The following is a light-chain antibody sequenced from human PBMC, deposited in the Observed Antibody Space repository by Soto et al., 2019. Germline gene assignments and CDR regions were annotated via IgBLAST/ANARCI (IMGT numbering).Light chain of an antibody. CDR2: KNN. CDR3: AAWDDSLSGL. Sequence: QSVLTQPPSASGTPGQRVTISCSGSSSNIGNHYVSWYPQLPGTAPKLLIYKNNQRPSGVPDRFSGSMSGTSASLAISGLRSEDEADYYCAAWDDSLSGLFGGGTKLTVL. J-gene: IGLJ2*01. V-gene: IGLV1-47*01. CDR1: SSNIGNHY.